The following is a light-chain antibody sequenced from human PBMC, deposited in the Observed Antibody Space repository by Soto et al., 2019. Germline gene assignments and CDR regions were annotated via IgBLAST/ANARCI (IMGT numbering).Light chain of an antibody. CDR3: HQYDDGPYT. CDR2: GAS. CDR1: QSVSSN. J-gene: IGKJ2*01. Sequence: IVMTQSPATLSVSPLERATLSCSASQSVSSNVAWYQQIPGQTPRLLIYGASTRATGVPVRFSGSASGTEFTLTISGLQSEDFAVYYCHQYDDGPYTFGQGTKVDIK. V-gene: IGKV3-15*01.